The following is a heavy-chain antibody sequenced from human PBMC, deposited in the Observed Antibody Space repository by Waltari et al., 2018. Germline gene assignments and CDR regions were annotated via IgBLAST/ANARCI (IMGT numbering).Heavy chain of an antibody. CDR3: ARAWDDFDY. D-gene: IGHD1-26*01. CDR1: GFTCSIYK. CDR2: IGSGTSYI. J-gene: IGHJ4*02. Sequence: EIQLVESGGGLVKPGGSLRLSCAASGFTCSIYKMSWVRQAPGKGLEWVSSIGSGTSYIYYADSVKGRFTISRDNAKNSLYLQMNSLKVEDTAVYYCARAWDDFDYWGQGALVTVSS. V-gene: IGHV3-21*02.